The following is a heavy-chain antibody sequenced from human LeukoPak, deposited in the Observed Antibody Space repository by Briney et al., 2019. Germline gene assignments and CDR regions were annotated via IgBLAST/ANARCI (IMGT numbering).Heavy chain of an antibody. CDR1: GFTFSSYA. D-gene: IGHD6-13*01. CDR3: AKSSSIHTYFGY. J-gene: IGHJ4*02. V-gene: IGHV3-23*01. CDR2: ISGSGGST. Sequence: GGSLRLSCAASGFTFSSYAMNWVRQAPGKGLEWVSDISGSGGSTYYADSVKGRFTISRDNSKNTLYLQMNSLRAEDTAVYYCAKSSSIHTYFGYWGQGALVTVSS.